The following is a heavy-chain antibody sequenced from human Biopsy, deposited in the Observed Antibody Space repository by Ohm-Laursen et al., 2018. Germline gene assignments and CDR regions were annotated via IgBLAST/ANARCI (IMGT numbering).Heavy chain of an antibody. D-gene: IGHD3-3*01. Sequence: VALVKVSCKASGGPSSNYAFSWVRQAPGQGLEWVGRIVPILGHLNYAQRFQGRVSITADKSTTYVYMELSRLTSGDTAVYYCAADADGYYTEFDYWGPGTLVTVSS. CDR2: IVPILGHL. CDR3: AADADGYYTEFDY. CDR1: GGPSSNYA. J-gene: IGHJ4*02. V-gene: IGHV1-69*04.